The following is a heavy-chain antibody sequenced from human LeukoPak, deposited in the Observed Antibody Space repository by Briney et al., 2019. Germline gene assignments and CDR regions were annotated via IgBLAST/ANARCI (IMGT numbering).Heavy chain of an antibody. CDR2: ISGSDGST. CDR3: AKDRGDVDLQYFDP. Sequence: GGSLRLSCAASGFTFNTYAMNWVRQAPGKGLEWVSAISGSDGSTYYADSVRGRFTISRDNSKNTLYLQMNSLRAEDTAVYYCAKDRGDVDLQYFDPWGQGTLVTVSP. J-gene: IGHJ5*02. V-gene: IGHV3-23*01. D-gene: IGHD3-9*01. CDR1: GFTFNTYA.